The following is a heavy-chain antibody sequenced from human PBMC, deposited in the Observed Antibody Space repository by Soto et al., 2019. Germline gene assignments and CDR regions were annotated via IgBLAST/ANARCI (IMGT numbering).Heavy chain of an antibody. CDR2: INPNTGYT. CDR3: VRGRVMITFGVVIVIDY. CDR1: GYTFTGYY. D-gene: IGHD3-16*02. J-gene: IGHJ4*02. Sequence: GASVKVSCKASGYTFTGYYMHWVRQAAGQGLEWMGWINPNTGYTDYAQKFQDRVTMTGNTSITTAYMELSGLRSEDTAVYYCVRGRVMITFGVVIVIDYWGQGSPVTVSS. V-gene: IGHV1-8*02.